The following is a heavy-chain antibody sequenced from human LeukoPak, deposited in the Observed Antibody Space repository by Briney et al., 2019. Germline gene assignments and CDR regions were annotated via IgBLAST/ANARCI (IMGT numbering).Heavy chain of an antibody. J-gene: IGHJ4*02. CDR3: ARDGGIVGAPYFDY. D-gene: IGHD1-26*01. Sequence: SETLSLTCTVSGGSISSYYWSCIRQPAGKGLEWIGRIYTSGSTNYNPSLKSRVTMSVDTSKNQFSLKLSSVTAADTAVYYCARDGGIVGAPYFDYWGQGTLVTVSS. CDR2: IYTSGST. V-gene: IGHV4-4*07. CDR1: GGSISSYY.